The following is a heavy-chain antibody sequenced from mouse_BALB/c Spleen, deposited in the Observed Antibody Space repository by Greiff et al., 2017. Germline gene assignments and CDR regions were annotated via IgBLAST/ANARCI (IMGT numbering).Heavy chain of an antibody. CDR2: ISYSGST. Sequence: EVKLQESGPGLVTPSQSLSLTCTVTGYSITSDYAWNWIRQFPGNKLEWMGYISYSGSTSYNPSLKSRISITRDTSKNQFFLQLNSVTTEDTATYYCARGAEGNYDYWGQGTTLTVAS. J-gene: IGHJ2*01. V-gene: IGHV3-2*02. CDR3: ARGAEGNYDY. CDR1: GYSITSDYA. D-gene: IGHD2-1*01.